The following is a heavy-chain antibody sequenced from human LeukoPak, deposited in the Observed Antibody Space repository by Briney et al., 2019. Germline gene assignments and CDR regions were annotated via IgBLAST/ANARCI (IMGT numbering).Heavy chain of an antibody. Sequence: VASVKVSCKASGYSFIGHGITWVRQAPGQGLEWMGWISIFNGNAHYAQKLQGRVTMTTDTSTTTAYMGLRSLISDDTAVYYCARDRTSTVSSPSDSFDIWGQGTMVTVSS. CDR3: ARDRTSTVSSPSDSFDI. J-gene: IGHJ3*02. CDR1: GYSFIGHG. D-gene: IGHD5/OR15-5a*01. V-gene: IGHV1-18*01. CDR2: ISIFNGNA.